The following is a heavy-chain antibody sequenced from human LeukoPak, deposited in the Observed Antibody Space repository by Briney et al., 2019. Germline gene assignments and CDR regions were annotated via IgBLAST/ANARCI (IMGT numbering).Heavy chain of an antibody. D-gene: IGHD3-10*01. CDR3: ARGWRPYYYGSGSYYDY. CDR2: ISSSGSTI. V-gene: IGHV3-48*03. Sequence: TRGSLRLSCAASGFTFSGYEMNWVRQAPGKGLEWVSYISSSGSTIYYADSVKGRSTISRDNAKNSLYLRMNSLRAEDTAVYYCARGWRPYYYGSGSYYDYWGQGTLVTVSS. J-gene: IGHJ4*02. CDR1: GFTFSGYE.